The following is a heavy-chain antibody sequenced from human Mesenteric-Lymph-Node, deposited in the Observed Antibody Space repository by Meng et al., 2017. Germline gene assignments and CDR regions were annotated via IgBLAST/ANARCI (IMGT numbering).Heavy chain of an antibody. CDR2: INPDTGVT. CDR1: GYTFSTYS. J-gene: IGHJ4*01. D-gene: IGHD2-21*02. CDR3: ARDFKVVTAIPLPQY. Sequence: ASVKVSCKASGYTFSTYSLHWVRLAPGQGFEWMGRINPDTGVTNYAQKFQGRVTMTRDTSISTAYMELSRLRSDDTAVYYCARDFKVVTAIPLPQYWGQGTLVTVSS. V-gene: IGHV1-2*06.